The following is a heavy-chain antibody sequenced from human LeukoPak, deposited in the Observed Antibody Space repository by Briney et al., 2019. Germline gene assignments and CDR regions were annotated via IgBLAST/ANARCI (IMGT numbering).Heavy chain of an antibody. Sequence: GGSLRLSCAASGFTFSSYATSWVRQAPGKGLEWVSAISGSGGSTYYADSVKGRFTISRDSSKNTLYLQMNSLRAEDTAVYYCAKDGRHYYDSSGYYSEYFQHWGQGTLVTVSS. V-gene: IGHV3-23*01. CDR2: ISGSGGST. J-gene: IGHJ1*01. CDR1: GFTFSSYA. CDR3: AKDGRHYYDSSGYYSEYFQH. D-gene: IGHD3-22*01.